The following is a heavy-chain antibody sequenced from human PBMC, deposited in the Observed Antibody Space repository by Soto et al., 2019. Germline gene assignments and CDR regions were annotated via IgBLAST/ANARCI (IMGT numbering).Heavy chain of an antibody. CDR1: GGSFSGYY. D-gene: IGHD2-8*01. CDR3: ARKVVLMVYAPHNWFDT. J-gene: IGHJ5*02. CDR2: INHSGST. Sequence: QVQLQQWGAGLLKPSETLSLTCAVYGGSFSGYYWSWIRQPPGKGLEWIGEINHSGSTNYNPSLKSRVTISVDTSKNQFSLKLSSVTAADTAVYYCARKVVLMVYAPHNWFDTWGQGTLVTVSS. V-gene: IGHV4-34*01.